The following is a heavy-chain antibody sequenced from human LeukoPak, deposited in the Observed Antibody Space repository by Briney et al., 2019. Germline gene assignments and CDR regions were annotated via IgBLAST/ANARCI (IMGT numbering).Heavy chain of an antibody. J-gene: IGHJ4*02. CDR3: ASAKWGEWSSYDY. D-gene: IGHD3-16*01. Sequence: SETLSLTCTVSGGSISSGDYYWSWIRQPAGKGLEWIGRIYTSGSTNYNPSLKSRVTMSVDTSKNQFSLKLSSVTAADTAVYYCASAKWGEWSSYDYWGQGTLVTVSS. CDR1: GGSISSGDYY. V-gene: IGHV4-61*02. CDR2: IYTSGST.